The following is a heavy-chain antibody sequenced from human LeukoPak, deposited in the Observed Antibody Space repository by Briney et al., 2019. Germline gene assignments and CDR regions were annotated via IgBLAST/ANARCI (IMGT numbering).Heavy chain of an antibody. D-gene: IGHD5-12*01. CDR3: AKDAFGYGGY. V-gene: IGHV3-43*02. Sequence: GGSLRLSCAASGFTLDDYAMHWVRHAPGKGREWVSLISGYGGSTYYAHSVKGRFTISRDNSKNSLYLQMNSLRTEDTALYYCAKDAFGYGGYWGQGTLVTVSS. CDR1: GFTLDDYA. J-gene: IGHJ4*02. CDR2: ISGYGGST.